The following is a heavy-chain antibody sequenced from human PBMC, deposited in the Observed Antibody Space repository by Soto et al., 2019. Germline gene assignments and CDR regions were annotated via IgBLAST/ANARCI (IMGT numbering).Heavy chain of an antibody. CDR2: IYSSGTT. J-gene: IGHJ2*01. Sequence: QVQLQESGPGLVKPSETLSLTCTVSDSSINSDHYYWSWIRQPPGKGLEWIGYIYSSGTTFYNPSLRSRVTMSLDTSKNQFSLRLNSVTAADTAVYYCAAFLGAHWYFDLWGRGTLVSVSS. D-gene: IGHD1-26*01. V-gene: IGHV4-30-4*01. CDR3: AAFLGAHWYFDL. CDR1: DSSINSDHYY.